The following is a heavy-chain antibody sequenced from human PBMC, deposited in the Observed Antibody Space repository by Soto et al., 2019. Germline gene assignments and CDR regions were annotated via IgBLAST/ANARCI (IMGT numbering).Heavy chain of an antibody. CDR2: IYRSGTT. J-gene: IGHJ4*02. D-gene: IGHD1-26*01. CDR3: ARKHSGSYYSVFNY. V-gene: IGHV4-38-2*01. CDR1: NFSISSGYY. Sequence: SETLSLTCVVSNFSISSGYYWGWIRQSPGKGLEWIASIYRSGTTSYNPSLKSRVTISVDPSKNQFSLMLTAVTAADTAVYYCARKHSGSYYSVFNYWGRGSMVTVSS.